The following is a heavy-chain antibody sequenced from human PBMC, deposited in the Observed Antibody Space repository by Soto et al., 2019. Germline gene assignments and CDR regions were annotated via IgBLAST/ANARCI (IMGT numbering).Heavy chain of an antibody. J-gene: IGHJ4*02. Sequence: QVQLVESGGGVVQPGRSLRLSCAASGFTFSSYGMHWVRQAPGKGLEWVAVIWYDESNKYYADSVKGRFTISRVNSENTLYLQLNSLRAEDTAVYYCARDRYSSGWYDLDYWGQGTLVNVSS. V-gene: IGHV3-33*01. D-gene: IGHD6-19*01. CDR2: IWYDESNK. CDR3: ARDRYSSGWYDLDY. CDR1: GFTFSSYG.